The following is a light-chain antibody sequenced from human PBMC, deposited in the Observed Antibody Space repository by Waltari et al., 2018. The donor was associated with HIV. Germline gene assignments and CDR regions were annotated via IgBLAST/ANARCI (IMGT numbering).Light chain of an antibody. CDR3: QQFSITPIT. CDR2: WAS. Sequence: DIVVTQSPDSLPVSLGERATINCKSSQSVLSRRDTNNYLAWYQQKPGQPPRLLIYWASIRESGVPDRFSGSGSGTDFTLTISSLQAEDVAVYYCQQFSITPITFGQGTRLEI. CDR1: QSVLSRRDTNNY. J-gene: IGKJ5*01. V-gene: IGKV4-1*01.